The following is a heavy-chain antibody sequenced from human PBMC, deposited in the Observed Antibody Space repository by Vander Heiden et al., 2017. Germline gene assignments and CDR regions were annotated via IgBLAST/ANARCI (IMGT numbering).Heavy chain of an antibody. J-gene: IGHJ4*02. CDR3: ARAHLKGGIAVAGTGQHFDY. CDR2: INAGNGNT. D-gene: IGHD6-19*01. Sequence: QVQLVQSGAEVKKPGASVKVSCKASGYTFTSYAIHWVRQAPGQRREWMGWINAGNGNTKYSQKFQGRVTITRDTSASTAYMELSSLRSEDTAVYYCARAHLKGGIAVAGTGQHFDYWVQGTLVTVSS. CDR1: GYTFTSYA. V-gene: IGHV1-3*01.